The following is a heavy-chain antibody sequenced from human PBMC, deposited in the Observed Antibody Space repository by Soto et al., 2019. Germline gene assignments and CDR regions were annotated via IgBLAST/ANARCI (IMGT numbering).Heavy chain of an antibody. Sequence: SETLSLTCTVSGGSISNGGYYWSWIRQHPGKGLEWIGYIYYSGSTYYNPSLSSRVTISVDTSKNQFSLKLSSVTAADTAVYYCARVDCSGGSCPCANFDYWGKGTLVTVSS. CDR3: ARVDCSGGSCPCANFDY. J-gene: IGHJ4*02. CDR2: IYYSGST. V-gene: IGHV4-31*03. D-gene: IGHD2-15*01. CDR1: GGSISNGGYY.